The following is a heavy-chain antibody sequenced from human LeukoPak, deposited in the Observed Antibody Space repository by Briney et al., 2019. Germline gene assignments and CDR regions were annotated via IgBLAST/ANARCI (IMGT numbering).Heavy chain of an antibody. CDR2: IIPIFGTA. CDR3: ARYYCSSTSCPKRENWFDP. J-gene: IGHJ5*02. Sequence: SVKVSCKASGGTFSSYAISWVRQAPGQGLEWMGGIIPIFGTANYAQKFQGRVTITTDESTSTAYMELRSLRSDDTAVYYCARYYCSSTSCPKRENWFDPWGQGTLVTVSS. D-gene: IGHD2-2*01. V-gene: IGHV1-69*05. CDR1: GGTFSSYA.